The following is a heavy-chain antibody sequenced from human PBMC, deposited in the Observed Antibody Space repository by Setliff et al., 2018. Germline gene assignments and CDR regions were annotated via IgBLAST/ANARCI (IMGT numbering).Heavy chain of an antibody. V-gene: IGHV4-4*07. D-gene: IGHD6-19*01. J-gene: IGHJ4*02. Sequence: SETLSLTCSVPGGSINEYYWSWFRQPAGKGLGWIGRIYSDENTDYNPSLKSRVTMSADTSKNQFSLKLKSVTAADTAVYYCTRNFLGWLARFWGRGTLVTVSS. CDR3: TRNFLGWLARF. CDR1: GGSINEYY. CDR2: IYSDENT.